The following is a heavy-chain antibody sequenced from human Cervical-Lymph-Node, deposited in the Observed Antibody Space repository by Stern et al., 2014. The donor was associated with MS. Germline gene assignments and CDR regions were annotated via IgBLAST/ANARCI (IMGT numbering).Heavy chain of an antibody. CDR2: FDPDKGET. V-gene: IGHV1-24*01. Sequence: VQLVQSGAEVKKPGASVKVSCKVSGYSLTELSMHWVRQAPGKGLEWQGGFDPDKGETVYAQKFQGRVTMTEDTSTDTVYMKLSSLRSEDTAVYYCATDIAGLGTSAFDMWGQGTRVTVSS. D-gene: IGHD1-7*01. CDR1: GYSLTELS. CDR3: ATDIAGLGTSAFDM. J-gene: IGHJ3*02.